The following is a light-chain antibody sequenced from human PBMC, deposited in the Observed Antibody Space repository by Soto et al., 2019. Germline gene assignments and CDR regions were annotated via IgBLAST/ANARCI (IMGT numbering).Light chain of an antibody. CDR3: CSFAGGRTFVV. CDR2: EVT. Sequence: QSALSQPASVSGSPGQSVTISCTGTSSDIGSYNLVSWYHHRPGQAPKLVIYEVTRRPSVDSNRFSGSKSGNTASLTIAGLHLDGEGDYYCCSFAGGRTFVVFGGGPKLTAL. CDR1: SSDIGSYNL. J-gene: IGLJ3*02. V-gene: IGLV2-23*02.